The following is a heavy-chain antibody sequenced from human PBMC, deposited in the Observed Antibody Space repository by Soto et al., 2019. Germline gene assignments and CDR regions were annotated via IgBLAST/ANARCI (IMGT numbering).Heavy chain of an antibody. V-gene: IGHV4-34*01. Sequence: QVQLQQWGAGLLKPSETLSLTCAVYGGSFSGYYWSWIRQPPGKGLEWIGEINHSGSTNYNPSLKSRVTTSVDTSKNQFSLKLSSVTAADTAVYYCARGLYCSSTSCYGAFDYWGQGTLVTVSS. CDR3: ARGLYCSSTSCYGAFDY. D-gene: IGHD2-2*01. CDR2: INHSGST. CDR1: GGSFSGYY. J-gene: IGHJ4*02.